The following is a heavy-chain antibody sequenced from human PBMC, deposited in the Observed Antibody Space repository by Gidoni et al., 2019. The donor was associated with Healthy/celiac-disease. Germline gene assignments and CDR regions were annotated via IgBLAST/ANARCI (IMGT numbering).Heavy chain of an antibody. CDR3: ASQNYDFWSGRYGPFDY. V-gene: IGHV3-48*03. D-gene: IGHD3-3*01. J-gene: IGHJ4*02. Sequence: EVQLVESGGGLVQPGGSLRLSCAASGFPFSSYEMNWVRQAPGKGLEWVSYISSSGSTIYYADSVKGRFTISRDNAKNSLYLQMNSLRAEDTAVYYCASQNYDFWSGRYGPFDYWGQGTLVTVSS. CDR1: GFPFSSYE. CDR2: ISSSGSTI.